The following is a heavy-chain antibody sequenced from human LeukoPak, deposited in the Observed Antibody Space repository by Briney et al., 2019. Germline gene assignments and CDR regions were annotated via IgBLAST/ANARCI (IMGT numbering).Heavy chain of an antibody. Sequence: GASVKVSCKASGYSFTSFGISWVRQAPGQGLEWMGWISPSNGNTNYARKLQGRVTMTTDTSTSTAYMELRSLRSDDTAVYYCARDLGSSGDYWGQGTLVTVSS. CDR2: ISPSNGNT. CDR3: ARDLGSSGDY. D-gene: IGHD3-10*01. CDR1: GYSFTSFG. J-gene: IGHJ4*02. V-gene: IGHV1-18*01.